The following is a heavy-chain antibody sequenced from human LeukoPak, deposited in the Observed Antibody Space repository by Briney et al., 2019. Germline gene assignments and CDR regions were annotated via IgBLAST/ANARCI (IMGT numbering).Heavy chain of an antibody. J-gene: IGHJ3*02. CDR2: IKQDGSEK. V-gene: IGHV3-7*03. CDR3: ARGSAAFDI. CDR1: GFTFSSCW. Sequence: GGSLRLSCAASGFTFSSCWMSWVRQAPEKGLEWVANIKQDGSEKYYVDSEKGRFTISRDNAKNSLYLQMNSLRAEDTAVYYCARGSAAFDIWGQGTMVTVSS.